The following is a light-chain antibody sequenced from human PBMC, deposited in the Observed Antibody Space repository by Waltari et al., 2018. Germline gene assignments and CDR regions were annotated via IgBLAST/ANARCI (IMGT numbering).Light chain of an antibody. CDR1: SEHSAYA. Sequence: QLAVTQSPSASASLGASVKPTCTLRSEHSAYAIDWHQHQPEKGPRFLMKIDGGGGHTKGDGIPVRLSGFSSGAERYLTISSHQYEDEAAYYCQTWDPDTVVFGGGTKLTV. CDR2: IDGGGGH. CDR3: QTWDPDTVV. J-gene: IGLJ2*01. V-gene: IGLV4-69*01.